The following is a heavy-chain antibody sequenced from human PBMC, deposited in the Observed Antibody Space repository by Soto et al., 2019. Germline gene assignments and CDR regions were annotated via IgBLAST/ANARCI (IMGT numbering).Heavy chain of an antibody. D-gene: IGHD3-10*01. CDR2: IKHSGST. CDR3: ARVSGIYYYGMDV. V-gene: IGHV4-34*01. Sequence: SENLSLTCAVFGGSFSGYYRSWIRQPPGKEIERIGEIKHSGSTNYNPSLKSRVTISVDTSKNQFTLKLSSVTAAVTAVYYCARVSGIYYYGMDVWGQGTTVT. J-gene: IGHJ6*02. CDR1: GGSFSGYY.